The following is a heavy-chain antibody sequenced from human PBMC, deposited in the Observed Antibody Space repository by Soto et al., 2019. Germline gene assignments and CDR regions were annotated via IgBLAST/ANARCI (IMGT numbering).Heavy chain of an antibody. CDR2: ISYDGSNK. CDR1: GFTFSSYA. J-gene: IGHJ6*02. Sequence: GGSLRLSCAASGFTFSSYAMHWVRQAPGKGLEWVAVISYDGSNKYYADSVKGRFTISRDNSKNTLYLQMNSLRAEDTAVYYCARTDSGYYYYCMDVLGQGTTVTVSS. D-gene: IGHD1-26*01. CDR3: ARTDSGYYYYCMDV. V-gene: IGHV3-30-3*01.